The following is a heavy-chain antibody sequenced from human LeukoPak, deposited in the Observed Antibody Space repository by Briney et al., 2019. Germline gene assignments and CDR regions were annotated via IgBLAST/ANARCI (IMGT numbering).Heavy chain of an antibody. CDR1: GFTFSSYW. CDR3: AKGYSSGPGWFDP. D-gene: IGHD6-19*01. Sequence: GGSLRLSCAASGFTFSSYWMSWVRQAPGKGLEWVAVISYDGSNKYYADSVKGRFTISRDNSKNTLYLQMNSLRAEDTAVYYCAKGYSSGPGWFDPWGQGTLVTVSS. J-gene: IGHJ5*02. V-gene: IGHV3-30*18. CDR2: ISYDGSNK.